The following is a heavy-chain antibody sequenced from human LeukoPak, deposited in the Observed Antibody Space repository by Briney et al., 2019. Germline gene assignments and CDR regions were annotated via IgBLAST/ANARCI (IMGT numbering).Heavy chain of an antibody. J-gene: IGHJ6*02. CDR1: GGSFSGYY. Sequence: SETLSLTCAVYGGSFSGYYWSWIRQPPGKGLEWIGEINHSGSTNYNPSLKSRVTISVDTSKNRFSLKLSSVTAADTAVYYCARGGSSSPFDYYYYYGMDVWGQGTTVTVSS. D-gene: IGHD6-6*01. V-gene: IGHV4-34*01. CDR2: INHSGST. CDR3: ARGGSSSPFDYYYYYGMDV.